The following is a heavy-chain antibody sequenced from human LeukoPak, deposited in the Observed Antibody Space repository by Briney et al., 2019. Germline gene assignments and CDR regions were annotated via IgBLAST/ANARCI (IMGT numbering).Heavy chain of an antibody. CDR2: IYYSGST. CDR3: ARLADNVNYYYGMDV. J-gene: IGHJ6*02. V-gene: IGHV4-61*05. D-gene: IGHD3-16*01. CDR1: GGSISSSSYY. Sequence: SETLSLTCTVSGGSISSSSYYWSWIRQPPGKGLEWIGYIYYSGSTNYNPSLKGRVTISVDTSKNQFSLKLSSVTAADTAVYYCARLADNVNYYYGMDVWGQGTTVTVSS.